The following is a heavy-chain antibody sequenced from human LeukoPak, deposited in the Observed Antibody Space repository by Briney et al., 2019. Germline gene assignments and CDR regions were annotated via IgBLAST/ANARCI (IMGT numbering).Heavy chain of an antibody. Sequence: SETLSLTCTVSGGSISSGGYYWSWVRQPPGKGLEWIGYIYHSGSTYYNPSLKSRVTISVDRSKNQFSLKLSSVTAADTAVYYCARASPDLPSSLRKNWFDPWGQGTLVTVSS. D-gene: IGHD6-13*01. CDR2: IYHSGST. CDR3: ARASPDLPSSLRKNWFDP. J-gene: IGHJ5*02. CDR1: GGSISSGGYY. V-gene: IGHV4-30-2*01.